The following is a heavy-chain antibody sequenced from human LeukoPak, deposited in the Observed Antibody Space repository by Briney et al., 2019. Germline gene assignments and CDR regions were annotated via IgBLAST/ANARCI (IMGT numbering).Heavy chain of an antibody. CDR1: GGSFSRYY. J-gene: IGHJ4*03. Sequence: PSETLSLTCAVYGGSFSRYYWSWIRQSPGKGLEWIAEIDHRGDTNYNPSVKSRVTISVDTSTNQLSLKMRSLSAADTALYYCARGATISETGYFDFWGQGTLVTVPS. CDR3: ARGATISETGYFDF. D-gene: IGHD5-24*01. V-gene: IGHV4-34*01. CDR2: IDHRGDT.